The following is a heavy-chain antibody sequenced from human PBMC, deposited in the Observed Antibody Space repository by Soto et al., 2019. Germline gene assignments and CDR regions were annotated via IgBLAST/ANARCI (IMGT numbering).Heavy chain of an antibody. D-gene: IGHD3-22*01. V-gene: IGHV1-46*01. CDR3: ARVYDNYYDSSGYSLAFDY. CDR2: INPSGGST. J-gene: IGHJ4*02. Sequence: ASVKFSCKASGYTFTSYYMHWVRQAPGQGLEWMGIINPSGGSTSYAQKFQGRVTMTRDTSTSTVYMELSSLRSEDTAVYYCARVYDNYYDSSGYSLAFDYWGQGTLVTVS. CDR1: GYTFTSYY.